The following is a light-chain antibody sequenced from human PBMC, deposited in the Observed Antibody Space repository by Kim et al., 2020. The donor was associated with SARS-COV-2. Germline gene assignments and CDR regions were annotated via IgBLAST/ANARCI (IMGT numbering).Light chain of an antibody. V-gene: IGKV1-39*01. CDR2: AAI. J-gene: IGKJ1*01. Sequence: DIQMTQSPSSLSASVGDRVTITCRASQIVSSYLNWYQQKPGQAPKLLIYAAINLQGGVPSRFSGSGSGTYFTLAINSLQPEDFAIYYCQQTYNNHPTFGQGTKVDIK. CDR1: QIVSSY. CDR3: QQTYNNHPT.